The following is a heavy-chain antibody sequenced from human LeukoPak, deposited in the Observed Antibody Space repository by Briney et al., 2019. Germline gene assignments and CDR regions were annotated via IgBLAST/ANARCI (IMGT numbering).Heavy chain of an antibody. CDR2: MNPNSGNT. D-gene: IGHD3-3*01. Sequence: ASVKVSCKASGYTLTSYDINWVRQATGQGLEWMGWMNPNSGNTGYAQKFQGRVTMTRNTSISTAYMELSSLRSEDTAVYYCARDNGFWTYYYGMDVWGQGTTVTVSS. CDR3: ARDNGFWTYYYGMDV. V-gene: IGHV1-8*01. J-gene: IGHJ6*02. CDR1: GYTLTSYD.